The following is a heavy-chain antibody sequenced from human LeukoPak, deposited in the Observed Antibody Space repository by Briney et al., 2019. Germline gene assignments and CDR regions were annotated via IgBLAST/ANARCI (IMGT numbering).Heavy chain of an antibody. D-gene: IGHD3-10*01. CDR1: GFTFSSYW. CDR2: INTDGSST. Sequence: GGSLRLSCAASGFTFSSYWMHWVRQAPGKGLVWVSRINTDGSSTSYADSVKGRFTFSRDNAKNTLYLQMNSLRAEDTAVYYCARDSYGITPVDYWGQGTLVTVSS. J-gene: IGHJ4*02. V-gene: IGHV3-74*01. CDR3: ARDSYGITPVDY.